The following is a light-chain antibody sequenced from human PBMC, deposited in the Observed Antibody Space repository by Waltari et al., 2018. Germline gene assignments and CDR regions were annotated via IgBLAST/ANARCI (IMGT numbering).Light chain of an antibody. CDR3: CSYAGSGTYV. Sequence: QSALTQPASVSGTPGQSITLSCTGTNSDVGNYNLVSWYQHHPGEAPKLMICEVIKRPSGVSNRFSGSKSGNPASLTISGLQAEDEADYYCCSYAGSGTYVFGTGTKVTVL. CDR1: NSDVGNYNL. V-gene: IGLV2-23*02. CDR2: EVI. J-gene: IGLJ1*01.